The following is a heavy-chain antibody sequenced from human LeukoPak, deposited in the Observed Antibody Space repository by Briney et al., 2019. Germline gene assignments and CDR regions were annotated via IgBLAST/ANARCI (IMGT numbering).Heavy chain of an antibody. D-gene: IGHD3-22*01. J-gene: IGHJ5*02. Sequence: ASVKVSCKASGYTFTSFGISWVRQAPGQALEWMGWISAYNGNTNYAQKFQDRVTMTTHTSMSTAYMELRSLRSDDTAVYYCARDGYYYDSSGYYYVPYWFDPWGQGTLVTVSS. CDR3: ARDGYYYDSSGYYYVPYWFDP. V-gene: IGHV1-18*01. CDR2: ISAYNGNT. CDR1: GYTFTSFG.